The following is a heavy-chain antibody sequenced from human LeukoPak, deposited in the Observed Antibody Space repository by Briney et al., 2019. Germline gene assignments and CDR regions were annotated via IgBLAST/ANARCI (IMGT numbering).Heavy chain of an antibody. J-gene: IGHJ4*02. D-gene: IGHD5/OR15-5a*01. V-gene: IGHV4-39*07. Sequence: SETLSLTCTVSGGSISSSSYYWGWIRQPPGKGLEWIGSIYYSGSTYYNPSLKSRFTISVDTSKNQFSLKLSSVTAADTAVYYCARFVMSTFYYFDYWGQGTLVTVSS. CDR1: GGSISSSSYY. CDR2: IYYSGST. CDR3: ARFVMSTFYYFDY.